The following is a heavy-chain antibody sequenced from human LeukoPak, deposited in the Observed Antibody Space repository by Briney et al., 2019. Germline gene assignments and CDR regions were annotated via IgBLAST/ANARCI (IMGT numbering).Heavy chain of an antibody. CDR3: VATRSYGVFDF. J-gene: IGHJ3*01. CDR2: ISSDYSTI. D-gene: IGHD3-16*01. CDR1: GFTFSYYS. V-gene: IGHV3-48*01. Sequence: GGSLRLSCAASGFTFSYYSLHWVRQATGKGLEWVSYISSDYSTIYYADSVKGRFTSSRDNAKKSLYLQMNSLRAEDTAVYYCVATRSYGVFDFWGQGTMVTVSS.